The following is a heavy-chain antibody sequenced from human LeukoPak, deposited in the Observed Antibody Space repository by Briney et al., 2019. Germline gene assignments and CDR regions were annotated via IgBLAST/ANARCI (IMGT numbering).Heavy chain of an antibody. J-gene: IGHJ6*02. D-gene: IGHD5-12*01. V-gene: IGHV6-1*01. CDR3: ARDQSEGYSGYDHYYYGMDV. Sequence: SQTLSLTCAISGDSVSSNSAAWNWIRQSPSRGLEWLGGTYYRSKWYNDYAVSVKSRITINPDTSKNQFSLQLNSVTPEDTAVYYCARDQSEGYSGYDHYYYGMDVWGQGTTVTVSS. CDR1: GDSVSSNSAA. CDR2: TYYRSKWYN.